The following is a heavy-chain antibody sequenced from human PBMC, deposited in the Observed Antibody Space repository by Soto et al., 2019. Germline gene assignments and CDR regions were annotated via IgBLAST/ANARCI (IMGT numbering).Heavy chain of an antibody. CDR2: IKQDGSEK. J-gene: IGHJ6*02. V-gene: IGHV3-7*01. D-gene: IGHD2-8*01. CDR1: GFTFRTYW. CDR3: ARRKIMLYTPHMDV. Sequence: EVQLVESGGGLVQPGGSLRLSCAASGFTFRTYWMSWVRQAPGEGLGWVANIKQDGSEKDYVDSVKGRFTIFRDNAKNSLYLQMNSLRAEDTAVYYCARRKIMLYTPHMDVWGQGTTVTVSS.